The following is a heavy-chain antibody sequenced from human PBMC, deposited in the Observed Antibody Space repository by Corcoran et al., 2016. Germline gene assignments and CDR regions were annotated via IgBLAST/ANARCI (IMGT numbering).Heavy chain of an antibody. Sequence: QVQLVQSGAEVKKPGASVKVSCKASGYTFTSYGISWVRQAPGQGLEWMGWISAYNGNTNYARKLQGRVTMTTDTSTSTAYMELRSLRSDDTAVYYCAGRVVVVVAATYYYYGMDVWGQGTTVTVSS. CDR3: AGRVVVVVAATYYYYGMDV. V-gene: IGHV1-18*01. CDR2: ISAYNGNT. J-gene: IGHJ6*02. D-gene: IGHD2-15*01. CDR1: GYTFTSYG.